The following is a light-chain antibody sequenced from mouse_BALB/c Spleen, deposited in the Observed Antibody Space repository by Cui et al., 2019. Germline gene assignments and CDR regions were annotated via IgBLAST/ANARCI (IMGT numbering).Light chain of an antibody. CDR1: SSVSY. CDR3: QQWSSNPLT. J-gene: IGKJ5*01. CDR2: LTS. V-gene: IGKV4-68*01. Sequence: QIVHTQSPALMSASPGEKVTMTCSASSSVSYMYWYQQKPRSSPKPWIYLTSNLSSGFPARFSGSGSGTSYSLTISSMEAEDAATYYCQQWSSNPLTFGAGTKLGLK.